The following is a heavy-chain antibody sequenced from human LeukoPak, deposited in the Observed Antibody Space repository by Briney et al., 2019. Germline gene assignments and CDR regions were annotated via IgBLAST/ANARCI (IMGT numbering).Heavy chain of an antibody. CDR2: IYPTGGT. CDR3: ARQSTKYNSGWLFDY. D-gene: IGHD6-19*01. V-gene: IGHV4-4*07. J-gene: IGHJ4*02. CDR1: GGSISSYY. Sequence: PSETLSLTCTVSGGSISSYYWSWIRQPAGKGLEWIGRIYPTGGTNYNPSLKRRVAMSVEKSSNQFSLKLSSVTAADTAVYYCARQSTKYNSGWLFDYWGQGTLVTVSS.